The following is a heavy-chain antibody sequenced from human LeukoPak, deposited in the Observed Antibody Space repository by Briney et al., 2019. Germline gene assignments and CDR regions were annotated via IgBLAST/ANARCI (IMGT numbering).Heavy chain of an antibody. D-gene: IGHD2-15*01. CDR2: IPSDGSGT. CDR3: AKSVVVVAATSGFDI. V-gene: IGHV3-74*01. Sequence: PGGSLRLSCAASGFTFSTYCMHWVRQAPGKGLVWVSRIPSDGSGTTYADSVKGRFTISRDNSKNTLYLQMNSLRAEDTAVYYCAKSVVVVAATSGFDIWGQGTMVTVSS. J-gene: IGHJ3*02. CDR1: GFTFSTYC.